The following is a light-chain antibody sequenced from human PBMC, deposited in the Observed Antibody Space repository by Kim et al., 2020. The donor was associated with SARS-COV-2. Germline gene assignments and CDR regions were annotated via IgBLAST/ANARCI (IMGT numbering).Light chain of an antibody. V-gene: IGKV1-5*03. CDR3: QQYYSYPLT. Sequence: ANVGHRVTITCRDTQSIDKWLAWYQKKVGKAPNPLIYEASRLDSGVPSRFGGSGSGREFTLTISSLQPEDGATYYCQQYYSYPLTFGGGTKVDIK. CDR1: QSIDKW. J-gene: IGKJ4*01. CDR2: EAS.